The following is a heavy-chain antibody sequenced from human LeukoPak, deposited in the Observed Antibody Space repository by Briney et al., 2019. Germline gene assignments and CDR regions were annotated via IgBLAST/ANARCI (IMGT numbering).Heavy chain of an antibody. Sequence: GGSLRLSCAASGFTFSSYAMSWVRQAPGKGLEWVSAISGSGGSTYYAASVKGRFTISRDNSKNPLYLQMNSLRAEDTAVYYCAKNRKIVATIGFFDYWGQGTLVTVSS. J-gene: IGHJ4*02. CDR3: AKNRKIVATIGFFDY. V-gene: IGHV3-23*01. D-gene: IGHD5-12*01. CDR2: ISGSGGST. CDR1: GFTFSSYA.